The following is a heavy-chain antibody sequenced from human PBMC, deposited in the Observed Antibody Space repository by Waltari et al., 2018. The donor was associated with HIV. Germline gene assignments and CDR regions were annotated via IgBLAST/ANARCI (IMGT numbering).Heavy chain of an antibody. D-gene: IGHD3-22*01. Sequence: VSCKASGYTFTSYYMHWVRQAPGQGLEWMGIINPSGGSTSYAQKFQGRVTMTRDTSTSTVYMELSSLRSEDTAVYYCAREDAPWDDTNGMDVWGMDHGHRLL. V-gene: IGHV1-46*01. CDR3: AREDAPWDDTNGMDV. J-gene: IGHJ6*01. CDR1: GYTFTSYY. CDR2: INPSGGST.